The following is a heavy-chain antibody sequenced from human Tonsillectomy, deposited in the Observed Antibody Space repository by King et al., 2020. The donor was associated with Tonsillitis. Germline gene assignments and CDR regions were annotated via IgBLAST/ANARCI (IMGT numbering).Heavy chain of an antibody. CDR3: ARDRGWRSPYCFDY. Sequence: QLQESGPGLVKPSETLSLTCTVSGDSISSSSYYWGWIRQPPGKGPEWIGSIYYSGSTYYNSSLKSRVTISVDTSKNQFSLKLSSVTAADPAVYYCARDRGWRSPYCFDYWGQGTLVTVSS. J-gene: IGHJ4*02. CDR2: IYYSGST. D-gene: IGHD1-26*01. CDR1: GDSISSSSYY. V-gene: IGHV4-39*07.